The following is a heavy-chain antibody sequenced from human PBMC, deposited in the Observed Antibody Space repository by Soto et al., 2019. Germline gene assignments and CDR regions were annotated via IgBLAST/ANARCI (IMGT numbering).Heavy chain of an antibody. V-gene: IGHV1-18*01. CDR3: ARDRGYSYGHWIGDFDY. J-gene: IGHJ4*02. CDR2: ISAYNGNT. D-gene: IGHD5-18*01. CDR1: GYTFTSYG. Sequence: ASVKVSCKASGYTFTSYGISWVRQATGQGLEWMGWISAYNGNTNYAQKLQGRVTMTTDTSTSTAYMELRSLRSDDTAVYYCARDRGYSYGHWIGDFDYWGQGTLVTVSS.